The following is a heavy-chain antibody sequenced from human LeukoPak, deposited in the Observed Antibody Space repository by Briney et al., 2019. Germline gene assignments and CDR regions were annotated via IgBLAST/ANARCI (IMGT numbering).Heavy chain of an antibody. V-gene: IGHV3-23*01. Sequence: GGSLRLSCAASGFTFSSSAMSWVRQAPGKGLEWVSAISGSGGSTYYADSVKGRFTISRDNSKNTLYLQMNSLRAEDTAVYYCARRAGAYSHPYDYWGQGTLVTVSS. CDR2: ISGSGGST. CDR3: ARRAGAYSHPYDY. CDR1: GFTFSSSA. J-gene: IGHJ4*02. D-gene: IGHD4/OR15-4a*01.